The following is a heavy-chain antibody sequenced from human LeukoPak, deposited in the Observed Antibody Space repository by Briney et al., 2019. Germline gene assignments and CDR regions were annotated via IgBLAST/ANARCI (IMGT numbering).Heavy chain of an antibody. Sequence: ASVKVSCKASGYTFTVYSIHGVAQAPGQGLEWMGWINPNSGGTNYAQKFQGRVTMTRDTSISTAYMELSRLRSDDTAVYYCARVDYAAYIADSWAQGTLVTVSS. CDR1: GYTFTVYS. J-gene: IGHJ5*01. CDR3: ARVDYAAYIADS. V-gene: IGHV1-2*02. CDR2: INPNSGGT. D-gene: IGHD4-17*01.